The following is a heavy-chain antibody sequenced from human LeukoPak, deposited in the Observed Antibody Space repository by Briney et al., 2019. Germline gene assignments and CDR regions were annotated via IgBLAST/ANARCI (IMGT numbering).Heavy chain of an antibody. CDR2: IIPIFGTA. D-gene: IGHD3-22*01. CDR3: AREPIYDSSGYTSPRFDY. CDR1: GGTFSSYA. J-gene: IGHJ4*02. Sequence: SVKVSCKASGGTFSSYAISWVRQAPGQGLEWVGRIIPIFGTANYAQKFQGRVTITTDESTSTAYMELSSLRSEDTAVYYCAREPIYDSSGYTSPRFDYWGQGTLVTVSS. V-gene: IGHV1-69*05.